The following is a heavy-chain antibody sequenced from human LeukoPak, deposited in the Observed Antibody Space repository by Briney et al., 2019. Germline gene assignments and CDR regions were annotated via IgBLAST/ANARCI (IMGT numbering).Heavy chain of an antibody. D-gene: IGHD5-12*01. CDR1: GGTFSSYA. CDR3: ARGGGYSGYGEDY. Sequence: ASVKVSCKASGGTFSSYAISWVRQAPGQGLEWMGRIIPIFGTANYAQKLQGRVTMATDTSTSTAYMELRSLRSDDTAVYYCARGGGYSGYGEDYWGQGTLVTVSS. J-gene: IGHJ4*02. V-gene: IGHV1-69*05. CDR2: IIPIFGTA.